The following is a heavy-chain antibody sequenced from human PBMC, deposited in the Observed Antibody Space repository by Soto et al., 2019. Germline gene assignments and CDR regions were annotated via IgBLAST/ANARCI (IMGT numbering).Heavy chain of an antibody. V-gene: IGHV1-3*01. CDR1: GYTFTSYA. Sequence: ASVKVSCRASGYTFTSYAMHWVRQAPGQRLEWMGWINAGNGNTKYSQKFQGRVTITRDISASTAYMELSSLRSEDTAVYYCARDIGDYDILTGPFAYWGQGTLVPVSS. D-gene: IGHD3-9*01. CDR2: INAGNGNT. J-gene: IGHJ4*02. CDR3: ARDIGDYDILTGPFAY.